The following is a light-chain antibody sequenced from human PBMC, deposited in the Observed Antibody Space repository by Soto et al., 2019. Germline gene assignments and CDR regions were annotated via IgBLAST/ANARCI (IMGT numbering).Light chain of an antibody. J-gene: IGKJ1*01. Sequence: EVVLTQSPGTLSLSPGERATLSCRASQSVRSTYLAWYRQNPGQAPRLLIYQASNRATGIPDRFSGSGSGADCTLTISRLEPEDFAVYYCQQYWSSPRTFGQGTKVEIK. V-gene: IGKV3-20*01. CDR1: QSVRSTY. CDR3: QQYWSSPRT. CDR2: QAS.